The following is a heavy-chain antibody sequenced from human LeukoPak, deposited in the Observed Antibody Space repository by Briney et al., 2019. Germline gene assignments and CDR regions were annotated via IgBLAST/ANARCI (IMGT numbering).Heavy chain of an antibody. CDR3: AKDKGPRTSCFDY. J-gene: IGHJ4*02. V-gene: IGHV3-9*01. CDR2: ISWSSGSI. Sequence: QPGRSLRLSCAASGFTFDDYAMPWVRQAPGKGLEWVSGISWSSGSIGYADSVKGRFTISRDNAKNSLYLQMNSLRAEDTALYYCAKDKGPRTSCFDYWGQGTLVTVSS. CDR1: GFTFDDYA.